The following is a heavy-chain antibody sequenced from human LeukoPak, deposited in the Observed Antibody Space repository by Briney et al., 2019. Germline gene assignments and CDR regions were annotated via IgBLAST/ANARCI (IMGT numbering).Heavy chain of an antibody. J-gene: IGHJ6*02. D-gene: IGHD3-10*01. CDR2: IYYSGST. Sequence: PSETLSLTCTVSGGSISSYYWSWIRQPPGKGLEWIGYIYYSGSTNYNPSLKSRVTISVDTSKNQFSLKLSSVTAADTAVYYCARGSGSHYYYGMDVWGQGTTVTVSS. CDR3: ARGSGSHYYYGMDV. V-gene: IGHV4-59*01. CDR1: GGSISSYY.